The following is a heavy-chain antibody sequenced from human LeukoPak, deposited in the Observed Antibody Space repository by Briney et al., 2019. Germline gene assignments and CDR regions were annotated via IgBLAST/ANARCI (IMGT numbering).Heavy chain of an antibody. V-gene: IGHV3-21*01. D-gene: IGHD2-21*02. CDR1: GFTFSSYS. CDR2: ISSSSSYI. Sequence: GGSLRLSCAASGFTFSSYSINWVRQAPGKGLEWVSSISSSSSYIYYADSVKGRFTISRDNAKNSLYLQMNSLRAEDTAVYYCARALVTATYYYMDVWGKGTTVTVSS. J-gene: IGHJ6*03. CDR3: ARALVTATYYYMDV.